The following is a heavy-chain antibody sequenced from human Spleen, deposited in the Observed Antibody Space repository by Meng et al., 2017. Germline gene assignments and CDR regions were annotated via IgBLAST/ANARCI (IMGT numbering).Heavy chain of an antibody. CDR1: GFTFSSYG. D-gene: IGHD5-12*01. CDR2: ISTRSSYI. CDR3: ARVGSGYELYYGMDV. V-gene: IGHV3-21*01. Sequence: GGSLRLSCAASGFTFSSYGMHWVRQAPGKGLEWVSSISTRSSYIYYADSVKGRFTISRDNAKNSLNLQMNSLRVEDTAVYYCARVGSGYELYYGMDVWGQGTTVTVSS. J-gene: IGHJ6*02.